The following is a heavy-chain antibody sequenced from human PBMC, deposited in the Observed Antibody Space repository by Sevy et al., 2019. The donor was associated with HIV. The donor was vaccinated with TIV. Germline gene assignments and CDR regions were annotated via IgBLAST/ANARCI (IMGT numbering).Heavy chain of an antibody. D-gene: IGHD2-8*02. V-gene: IGHV3-15*01. CDR1: GFTFTYAW. CDR3: STDPIILLLVTDGKDV. Sequence: GGSLRLSCEASGFTFTYAWMTWVRQAPGKGLEWVGRIKSRPDGGTTDYDAPVKGRFSISRDDSKNTLYLQMNSLKIEDTAVYYCSTDPIILLLVTDGKDVWGQGTTVTVSS. CDR2: IKSRPDGGTT. J-gene: IGHJ6*02.